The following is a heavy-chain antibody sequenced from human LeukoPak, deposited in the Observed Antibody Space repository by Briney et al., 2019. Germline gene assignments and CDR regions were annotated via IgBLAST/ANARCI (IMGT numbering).Heavy chain of an antibody. CDR2: IIPIFGTA. D-gene: IGHD5-18*01. CDR1: GGTFSSYA. J-gene: IGHJ6*02. Sequence: ASVKVSCKASGGTFSSYAISWVQQAPGQGLEWMGGIIPIFGTANYAQKFQGRVTITADESTSTAYMELSSLRSEDTAVYYCARSSRGYSYGYYGMDVWGQGTTVTVSS. CDR3: ARSSRGYSYGYYGMDV. V-gene: IGHV1-69*13.